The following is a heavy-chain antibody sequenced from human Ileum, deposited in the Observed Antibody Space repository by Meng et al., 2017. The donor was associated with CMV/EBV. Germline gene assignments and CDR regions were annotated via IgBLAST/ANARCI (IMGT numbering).Heavy chain of an antibody. CDR1: GFIVSSNY. J-gene: IGHJ6*02. CDR3: ASVGNGRRTLYYGMDV. D-gene: IGHD2-15*01. V-gene: IGHV3-53*01. Sequence: GESLKISCAASGFIVSSNYMSWVRQAPGKGLEWVSVIYTGGSTYYTVSVKGRFTISRDNSKNTLYLQMNSLRAEDTAVYYCASVGNGRRTLYYGMDVWGQGTTVTVSS. CDR2: IYTGGST.